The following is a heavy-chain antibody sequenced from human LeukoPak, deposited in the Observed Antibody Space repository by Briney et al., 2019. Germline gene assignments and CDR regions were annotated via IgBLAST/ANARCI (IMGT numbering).Heavy chain of an antibody. V-gene: IGHV3-23*01. CDR3: AKGSGIAAAGTSLTFDY. J-gene: IGHJ4*02. D-gene: IGHD6-13*01. CDR2: ISGSGGST. Sequence: SGGSLRLSCAASGFTFSSYAMSWVRQAPGKGLEWVADISGSGGSTYYADSVKGRITISRDNSKNTLYLQMNSLRAEDTAVYYCAKGSGIAAAGTSLTFDYWGQGTLVTASS. CDR1: GFTFSSYA.